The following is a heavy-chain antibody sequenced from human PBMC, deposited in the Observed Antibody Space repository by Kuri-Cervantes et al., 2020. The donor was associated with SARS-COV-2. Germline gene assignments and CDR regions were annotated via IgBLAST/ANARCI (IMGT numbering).Heavy chain of an antibody. Sequence: SAQVFSKASGGNFSTCIITWVRQAPGQGLEGMGRIIPLLGIANYAHNFQGRVTISADKSTSTAYMELSSLGSEDTAVYYCAKHLPVPGGYYFDNWGQGTLVTVSS. CDR3: AKHLPVPGGYYFDN. V-gene: IGHV1-69*02. CDR1: GGNFSTCI. D-gene: IGHD6-19*01. J-gene: IGHJ4*02. CDR2: IIPLLGIA.